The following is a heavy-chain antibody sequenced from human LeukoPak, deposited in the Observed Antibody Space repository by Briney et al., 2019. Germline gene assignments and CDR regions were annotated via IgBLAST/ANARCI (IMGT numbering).Heavy chain of an antibody. Sequence: SETLSLTCTVSGDSISTYYWSWIRQPPGKGLEWIGYIYYSGSTNYNPSLKSRVTISVDTSKNQFSLQLNSVTPEDTAVYYCAREATGWRPLDFWGQGTLVTVSS. V-gene: IGHV4-59*12. CDR2: IYYSGST. D-gene: IGHD6-19*01. J-gene: IGHJ4*02. CDR3: AREATGWRPLDF. CDR1: GDSISTYY.